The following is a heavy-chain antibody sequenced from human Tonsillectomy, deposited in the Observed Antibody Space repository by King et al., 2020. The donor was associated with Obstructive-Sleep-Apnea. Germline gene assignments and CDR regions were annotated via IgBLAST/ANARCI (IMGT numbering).Heavy chain of an antibody. D-gene: IGHD6-13*01. CDR1: EFTFSNAW. V-gene: IGHV3-15*01. CDR3: TRGSAAAYIDY. CDR2: ISTKTDAAST. J-gene: IGHJ4*02. Sequence: VQLVESGGGLVKAEGSLRLSCAASEFTFSNAWMSWVRQVPGKGLEGVGRISTKTDAASTDYAAPVNGRFIISRDDSKNKLYLQMNSRKIEDTAVYYCTRGSAAAYIDYCGQGTLVTVSS.